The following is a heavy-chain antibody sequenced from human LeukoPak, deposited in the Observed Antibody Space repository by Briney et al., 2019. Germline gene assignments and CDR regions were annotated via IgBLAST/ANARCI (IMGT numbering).Heavy chain of an antibody. V-gene: IGHV3-74*01. CDR2: INSDGSST. CDR1: GFTFSSYW. Sequence: PGGSLRLSCAASGFTFSSYWMHWVRQAPGKGLVWVSRINSDGSSTSYADYVKGRFTISRDNAKNTLYLQMNSLRAEDTAVYYCARLYYYYYMDVWGKGTTVTVSS. CDR3: ARLYYYYYMDV. J-gene: IGHJ6*03.